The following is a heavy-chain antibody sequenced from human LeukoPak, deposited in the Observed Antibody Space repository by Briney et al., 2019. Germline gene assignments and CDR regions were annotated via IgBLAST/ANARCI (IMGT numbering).Heavy chain of an antibody. CDR3: ARGGAYSSSWSNNWFDP. Sequence: GGSLRLSCAASGSTFSSYAMHWVRQAPGKGLEYVSAISSNGGSTYYANSVKGRFTISRDNSKNTLYLQMGSLRAEDMAVYYCARGGAYSSSWSNNWFDPWGQGTLVTVSS. D-gene: IGHD6-13*01. J-gene: IGHJ5*02. CDR2: ISSNGGST. CDR1: GSTFSSYA. V-gene: IGHV3-64*01.